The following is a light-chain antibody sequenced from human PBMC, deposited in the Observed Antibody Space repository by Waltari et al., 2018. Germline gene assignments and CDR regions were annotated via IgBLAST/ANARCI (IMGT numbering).Light chain of an antibody. V-gene: IGLV1-44*01. CDR3: AAWDDSLTSFV. Sequence: QSVLTQPPSVSGTPGQRVTISCSGSSANIGSNPVTWYHQLPGTAPKVLIYSNNQRPSGVPDRFAGSKSGISASLAISGLQSEDEADYYCAAWDDSLTSFVFGSGTTVTVL. CDR1: SANIGSNP. J-gene: IGLJ1*01. CDR2: SNN.